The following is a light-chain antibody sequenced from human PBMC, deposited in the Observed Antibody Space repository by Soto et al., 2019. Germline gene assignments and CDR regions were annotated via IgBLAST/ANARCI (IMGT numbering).Light chain of an antibody. CDR2: AAA. V-gene: IGKV1-39*01. Sequence: DIQMTQSPSSLSASVGDRVTITCRASQIISSYLNWYQQKPGKAPKLLIYAAASLQSGGPSRFRGSGSGKEFTLTISSLQPEDFATYYCQHSYSTPFTFGPGTTVDV. CDR3: QHSYSTPFT. CDR1: QIISSY. J-gene: IGKJ3*01.